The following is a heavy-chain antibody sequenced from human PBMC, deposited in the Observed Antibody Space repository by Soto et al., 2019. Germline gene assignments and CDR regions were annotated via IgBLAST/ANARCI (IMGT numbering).Heavy chain of an antibody. V-gene: IGHV3-11*01. D-gene: IGHD2-15*01. Sequence: GGSLRLYCAASGFTFSDYFMTWIRQAPGKGLAWLSDISGSGSSTKYSADAVEGRFTISRDNAKNSLYLQMNSLTAEDTAVYYCARSSATVNGWWGYGLDVWGQGTTVTVSS. CDR3: ARSSATVNGWWGYGLDV. CDR2: ISGSGSSTK. J-gene: IGHJ6*02. CDR1: GFTFSDYF.